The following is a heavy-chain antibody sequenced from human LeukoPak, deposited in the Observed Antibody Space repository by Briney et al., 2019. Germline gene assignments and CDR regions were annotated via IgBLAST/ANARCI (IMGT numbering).Heavy chain of an antibody. Sequence: GGSLRLSCAASGFTFDDYAMHWVRQAPGKGLEWVSGISWNSGSIGYADSVKGRFTISRDNAKNSLYLQMNSLRAEDTAVYYCARGRVAARPYDFDYWGQGTLVTVSS. CDR3: ARGRVAARPYDFDY. V-gene: IGHV3-9*01. J-gene: IGHJ4*02. CDR2: ISWNSGSI. D-gene: IGHD6-6*01. CDR1: GFTFDDYA.